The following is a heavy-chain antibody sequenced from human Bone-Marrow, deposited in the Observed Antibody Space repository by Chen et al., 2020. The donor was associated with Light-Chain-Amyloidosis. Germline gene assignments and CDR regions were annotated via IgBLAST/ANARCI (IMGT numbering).Heavy chain of an antibody. V-gene: IGHV3-23*01. D-gene: IGHD6-13*01. Sequence: VQLLESGGGLVLPGGSLRLYCAASGVTFSSDAMSWVRQAPGKGLEWVSSISGPGGTTYYSDSVKGRFTISRDNSKNTLSLQMNSLRAEDTAIYYCTKNWAISAATPGDFWGQGTLVTVSS. J-gene: IGHJ4*02. CDR3: TKNWAISAATPGDF. CDR2: ISGPGGTT. CDR1: GVTFSSDA.